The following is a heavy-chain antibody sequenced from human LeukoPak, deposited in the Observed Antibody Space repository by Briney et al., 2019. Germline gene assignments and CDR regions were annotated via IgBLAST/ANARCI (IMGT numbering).Heavy chain of an antibody. V-gene: IGHV1-2*02. Sequence: ASVKVSCKASGYTFTGYYMHWVRQAPGQGLEWMGWINPNSGGTNYAQKFQGRVTMTRDTSISTAYMELRSLRSDDTALYYCARIGLLWSHYYMDVWGKGTTVTVSS. CDR1: GYTFTGYY. J-gene: IGHJ6*03. D-gene: IGHD3-10*01. CDR2: INPNSGGT. CDR3: ARIGLLWSHYYMDV.